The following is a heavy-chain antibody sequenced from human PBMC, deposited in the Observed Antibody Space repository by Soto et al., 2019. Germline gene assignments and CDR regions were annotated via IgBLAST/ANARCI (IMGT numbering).Heavy chain of an antibody. V-gene: IGHV4-39*01. J-gene: IGHJ4*02. Sequence: PSETLSLTCTVSGGSISSSSYYWGWIRQPPGKGLEWIGSIFYSGSTYYNPSLESRVTISVDTSKNQFSLKLSSVTAADSAVYYCASLHNSGYYYRYFDYWGQGTLVTVSS. CDR2: IFYSGST. D-gene: IGHD3-22*01. CDR1: GGSISSSSYY. CDR3: ASLHNSGYYYRYFDY.